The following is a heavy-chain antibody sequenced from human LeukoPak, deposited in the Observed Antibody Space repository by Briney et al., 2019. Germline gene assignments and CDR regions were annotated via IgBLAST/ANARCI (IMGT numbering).Heavy chain of an antibody. CDR3: ARTNNVFYYFDY. V-gene: IGHV4-34*01. CDR1: GGSFSDYY. Sequence: SDTLSLTCAVYGGSFSDYYWSWMRQPPGKGLEGIGEINHSGSTNYNPSLKSRVTTSVDTSKNQFSLKLSSVTAADTAVYYCARTNNVFYYFDYWGQGTPVTVSS. D-gene: IGHD1/OR15-1a*01. J-gene: IGHJ4*02. CDR2: INHSGST.